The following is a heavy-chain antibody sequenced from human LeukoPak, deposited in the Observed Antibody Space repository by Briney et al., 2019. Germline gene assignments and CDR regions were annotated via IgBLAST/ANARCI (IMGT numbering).Heavy chain of an antibody. V-gene: IGHV4-39*01. CDR3: ARLYCGGECPYGYFDY. CDR1: GGSISTSNYY. D-gene: IGHD2-21*01. J-gene: IGHJ4*02. Sequence: PSETLSLTCTVSGGSISTSNYYWGWIRQPPGKGLEWIGSIFYSGSTHYNPSLKSRVTISVDTSKNQFSLKVSSVTAADTAVYYCARLYCGGECPYGYFDYWGQGTLVTVSS. CDR2: IFYSGST.